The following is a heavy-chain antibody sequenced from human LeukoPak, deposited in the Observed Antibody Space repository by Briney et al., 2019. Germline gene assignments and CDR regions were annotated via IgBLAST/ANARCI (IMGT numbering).Heavy chain of an antibody. CDR3: ARPQWELLQDDAFDI. CDR1: GYSFTSYW. V-gene: IGHV5-51*01. D-gene: IGHD1-26*01. Sequence: RGESLKIFCKGSGYSFTSYWIGWVRQMPGKGLEWMGIIYPGDSDTRYSPSFQGQVTISADKSISTAYLQWSSLKASDTAMYYCARPQWELLQDDAFDIWGQGTMVTVSS. J-gene: IGHJ3*02. CDR2: IYPGDSDT.